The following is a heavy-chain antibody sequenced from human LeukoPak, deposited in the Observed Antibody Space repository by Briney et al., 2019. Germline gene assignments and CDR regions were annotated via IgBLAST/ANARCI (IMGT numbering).Heavy chain of an antibody. CDR1: GFSFDDYA. V-gene: IGHV3-43*02. CDR2: ISGLGDII. CDR3: ANMGDQWLSMDS. J-gene: IGHJ1*01. Sequence: GGSLRLSCAASGFSFDDYAMNWVRQAPGKGLEWDSLISGLGDIIHYADSVKGRLTISRDNSRNSLYLQMNSLTTEDTAFYYCANMGDQWLSMDSWGRGTLVTVSS. D-gene: IGHD6-19*01.